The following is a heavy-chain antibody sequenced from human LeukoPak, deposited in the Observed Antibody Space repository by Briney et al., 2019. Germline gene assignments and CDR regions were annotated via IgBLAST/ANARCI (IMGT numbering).Heavy chain of an antibody. J-gene: IGHJ4*02. CDR3: ASHRRGFPDY. CDR2: INWNGGST. D-gene: IGHD3-16*02. Sequence: PGGSPRFSCAASGFTFDDYGMSWVRQAPGKGLEWVSGINWNGGSTGYADSVKGRFTISRDNAKNSLYLQMNSLRAEDTALYYCASHRRGFPDYWGQGTLVTVSS. CDR1: GFTFDDYG. V-gene: IGHV3-20*04.